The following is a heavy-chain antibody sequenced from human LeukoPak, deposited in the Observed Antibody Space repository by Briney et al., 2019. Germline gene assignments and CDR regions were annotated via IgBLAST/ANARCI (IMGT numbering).Heavy chain of an antibody. Sequence: ASVKVSCKSSGYTFTSYGIIWVRQAPGQGLEWMGWIIAYNGNTNYAQKLQGRVTMTTDTSTSTAYMELRSLRSDDTAVYYCAREAPSVVWLGTYYYGMDVWGQGTTVTVSS. J-gene: IGHJ6*02. CDR3: AREAPSVVWLGTYYYGMDV. V-gene: IGHV1-18*01. CDR1: GYTFTSYG. D-gene: IGHD5/OR15-5a*01. CDR2: IIAYNGNT.